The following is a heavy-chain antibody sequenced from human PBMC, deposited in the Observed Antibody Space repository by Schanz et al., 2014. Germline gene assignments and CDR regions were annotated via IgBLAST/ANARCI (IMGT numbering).Heavy chain of an antibody. D-gene: IGHD3-10*02. CDR3: AKNQYDDVDLSSFYFDF. Sequence: EVQLLESGGGLVQPGGSLRLSCAASGFTFSSHWMHWVRQDPGKGLEWVSFVHPGGSTYYPDSVKGRFTISRDSSKNTLYLQMNSLRPEDTASYYCAKNQYDDVDLSSFYFDFWGQGTLVTVSS. V-gene: IGHV3-66*01. CDR2: VHPGGST. J-gene: IGHJ4*02. CDR1: GFTFSSHW.